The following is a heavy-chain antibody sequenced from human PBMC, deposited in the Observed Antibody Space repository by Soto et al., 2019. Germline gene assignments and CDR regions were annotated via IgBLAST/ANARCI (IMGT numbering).Heavy chain of an antibody. CDR3: AREGNCSGGSCYPRPWFDP. CDR2: INHSGST. J-gene: IGHJ5*02. Sequence: SETLSLTCAVYGGSFSGYYWSWIRQPPGKGLEWIGEINHSGSTNYNPSLKSRVTISVDTSKNQFSLKLSSVTAADTAVYYCAREGNCSGGSCYPRPWFDPWGQGTLVTVSS. V-gene: IGHV4-34*01. D-gene: IGHD2-15*01. CDR1: GGSFSGYY.